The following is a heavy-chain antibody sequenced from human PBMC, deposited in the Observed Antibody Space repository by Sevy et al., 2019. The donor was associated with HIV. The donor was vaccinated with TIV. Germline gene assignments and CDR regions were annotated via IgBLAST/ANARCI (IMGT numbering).Heavy chain of an antibody. V-gene: IGHV3-11*01. CDR1: GFTFSDYY. Sequence: GGSLRLSCAASGFTFSDYYMSWIRQAPGMGLEWVSYISSSGSTIYYADSVKGRFTISRDNAKNSLYLQMNSLRAEDTAVYYCARDSVYYDSSGPPSEYFQHWGQGTLVTVSS. CDR2: ISSSGSTI. CDR3: ARDSVYYDSSGPPSEYFQH. J-gene: IGHJ1*01. D-gene: IGHD3-22*01.